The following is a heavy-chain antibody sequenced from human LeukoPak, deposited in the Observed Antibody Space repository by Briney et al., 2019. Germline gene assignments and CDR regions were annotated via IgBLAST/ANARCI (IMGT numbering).Heavy chain of an antibody. CDR2: ISGSGDST. V-gene: IGHV3-23*01. J-gene: IGHJ4*02. CDR1: GFTFNSFW. D-gene: IGHD6-13*01. CDR3: ARYSRSWYVPIFDY. Sequence: GGSLRLSCAASGFTFNSFWMYWVRQVPGKGLEWVAGISGSGDSTDYADSVKGRFTISRDNSKNTLYLQMNSLRAEDTAVYYCARYSRSWYVPIFDYWGQGTLVTVSS.